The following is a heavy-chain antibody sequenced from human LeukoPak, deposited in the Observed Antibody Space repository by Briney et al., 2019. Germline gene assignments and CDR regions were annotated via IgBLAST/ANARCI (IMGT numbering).Heavy chain of an antibody. V-gene: IGHV3-23*01. CDR2: ISGRGGTT. D-gene: IGHD1-26*01. Sequence: GGSLRLSCAASGFTFSSYAMSWVRQAPGKGLEWVSTISGRGGTTYYVDSVMGRLTISRENSKNTLYLQMNSLRADDTAIYYCAKVGLGGAYYDYWGQGTLVTVSS. CDR3: AKVGLGGAYYDY. J-gene: IGHJ4*02. CDR1: GFTFSSYA.